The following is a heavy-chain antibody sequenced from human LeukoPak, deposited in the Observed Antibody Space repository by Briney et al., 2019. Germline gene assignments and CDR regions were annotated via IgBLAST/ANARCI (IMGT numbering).Heavy chain of an antibody. D-gene: IGHD4-17*01. CDR1: GGTFSSYA. CDR3: ARTSTLTTGFSYYFDY. V-gene: IGHV1-69*13. Sequence: ASVKVSCKASGGTFSSYAISWVRQAPGQGLEWMGGIIPIFGTANYAQKFQGRVTITADESTSTAYMELSSLRSEDTAVYYCARTSTLTTGFSYYFDYWGQGTLVTVSS. CDR2: IIPIFGTA. J-gene: IGHJ4*02.